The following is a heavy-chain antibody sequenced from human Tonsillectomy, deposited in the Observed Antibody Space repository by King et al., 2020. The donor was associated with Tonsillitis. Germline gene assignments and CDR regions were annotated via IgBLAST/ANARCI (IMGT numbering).Heavy chain of an antibody. V-gene: IGHV3-72*01. Sequence: VQLVESGGGLVQPGGSLRLSCAASGFTFSDYYMDWVRQAPGKGLEWVGRVSKKTNSYTTEYAASVKGRFTVSRDHSKNSLSLQMNSLTTEDTAVYFCAAVGMSGGFSLDYWGQGTLVTVSS. CDR2: VSKKTNSYTT. D-gene: IGHD1-26*01. CDR1: GFTFSDYY. CDR3: AAVGMSGGFSLDY. J-gene: IGHJ4*02.